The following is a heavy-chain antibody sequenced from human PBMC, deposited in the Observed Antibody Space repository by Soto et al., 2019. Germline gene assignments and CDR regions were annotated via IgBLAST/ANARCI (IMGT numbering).Heavy chain of an antibody. CDR2: ISAYNGNT. Sequence: ASVKVSCKDSGYTFTSYGIIWVRQAPGQGLEWMGWISAYNGNTNYAQKLQGRVTMTTDTSTSTAYMELRSLRSDDTAVYYCAGHYDFSDYYYGMDVWGQGTTVTVSS. CDR1: GYTFTSYG. J-gene: IGHJ6*02. D-gene: IGHD3-3*01. CDR3: AGHYDFSDYYYGMDV. V-gene: IGHV1-18*01.